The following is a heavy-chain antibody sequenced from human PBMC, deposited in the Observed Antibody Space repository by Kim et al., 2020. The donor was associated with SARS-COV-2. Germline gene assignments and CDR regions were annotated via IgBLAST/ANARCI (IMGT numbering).Heavy chain of an antibody. CDR3: ARDVGIPYHPRFDF. CDR1: GYTFTSNY. CDR2: INPSGGST. Sequence: ASVKVSCKASGYTFTSNYMHWVRQAPGQGLEWMGIINPSGGSTSYAQKFQGRVTMTRDTSTSTVYMELGSLRSEDTAEYFCARDVGIPYHPRFDFWGQGTLVTVSS. D-gene: IGHD1-1*01. J-gene: IGHJ4*02. V-gene: IGHV1-46*01.